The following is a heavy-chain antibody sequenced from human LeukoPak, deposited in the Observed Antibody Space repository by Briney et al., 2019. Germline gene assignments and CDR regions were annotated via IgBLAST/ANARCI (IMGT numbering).Heavy chain of an antibody. Sequence: PSETLSLTCTVSGGSISSSSYYWGWIRQPPGKGLEWIGSIYYSGSTYYNPSLKSRVTISVDTSKNQFSLKLSSVTAADTAVYYCAREGSQAFFDYWGQGILVTVSS. CDR3: AREGSQAFFDY. CDR1: GGSISSSSYY. D-gene: IGHD3-10*01. CDR2: IYYSGST. V-gene: IGHV4-39*07. J-gene: IGHJ4*02.